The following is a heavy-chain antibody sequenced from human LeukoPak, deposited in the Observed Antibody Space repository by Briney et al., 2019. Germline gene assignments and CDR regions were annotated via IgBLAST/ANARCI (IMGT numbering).Heavy chain of an antibody. CDR3: ARDLFCDC. CDR2: ISGSGGGT. V-gene: IGHV3-23*01. D-gene: IGHD3-10*02. Sequence: GGSLRLSCAACGVTFSSHAMSWVRQTPGKGLEWVSAISGSGGGTYSADSVKGRFTISRDNSKNTLYLQMNNLRAEDTAVYYCARDLFCDCWGQGTLVTVSS. J-gene: IGHJ4*02. CDR1: GVTFSSHA.